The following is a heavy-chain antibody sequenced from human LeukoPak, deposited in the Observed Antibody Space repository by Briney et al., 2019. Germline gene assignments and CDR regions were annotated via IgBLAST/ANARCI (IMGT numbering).Heavy chain of an antibody. D-gene: IGHD3-10*01. J-gene: IGHJ4*02. CDR3: AKLWPETMVRGVDRFDY. CDR1: GYTFTGYY. Sequence: GASVKVSCKASGYTFTGYYMHWVRQAPGQGLEWMGWINPNSGGTNYAQKFQGRVTMTRDTSISTAYMELSRLRSDDTAVYYCAKLWPETMVRGVDRFDYWGQGTLVTVSS. CDR2: INPNSGGT. V-gene: IGHV1-2*02.